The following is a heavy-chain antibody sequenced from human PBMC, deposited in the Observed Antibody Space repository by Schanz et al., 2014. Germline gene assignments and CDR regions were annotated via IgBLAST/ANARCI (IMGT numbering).Heavy chain of an antibody. J-gene: IGHJ4*02. CDR3: ANNWNLDY. CDR1: GFGFSSYS. Sequence: VQLVESGGGLIQPGGSLRLSCAASGFGFSSYSMNWVRQAPGKGLEWVAILWHDGSKKYYADSVKGRFTVSRDNSKNTLYLQLNSLRAEDTAVYYCANNWNLDYWGQGTLVTVSS. D-gene: IGHD1-20*01. V-gene: IGHV3-33*08. CDR2: LWHDGSKK.